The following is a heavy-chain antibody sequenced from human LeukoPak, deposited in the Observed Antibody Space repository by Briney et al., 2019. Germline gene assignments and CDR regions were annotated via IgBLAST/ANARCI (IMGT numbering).Heavy chain of an antibody. V-gene: IGHV4-38-2*02. CDR3: AKGTSSGWYYFDY. Sequence: SETLSLSCIDPGYSITSAYYGGWIRQPPGKGLEWIGSISHSGDTYYNRSLKSRVTISVDTPKNQFSLKLDSVTAADTAVYYCAKGTSSGWYYFDYWGQGTLVTVSS. D-gene: IGHD6-19*01. J-gene: IGHJ4*02. CDR2: ISHSGDT. CDR1: GYSITSAYY.